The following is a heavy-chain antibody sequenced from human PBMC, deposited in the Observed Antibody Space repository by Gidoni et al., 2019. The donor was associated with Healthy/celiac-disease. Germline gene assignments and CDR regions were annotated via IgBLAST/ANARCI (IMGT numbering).Heavy chain of an antibody. J-gene: IGHJ6*02. CDR2: ISRSSSYI. CDR3: ARDLVGATRPLLSYYYGMDV. CDR1: GFTFSIYS. V-gene: IGHV3-21*01. Sequence: EVQLVESGGGLVKPGVSLRLSCAASGFTFSIYSMTWVRQAPGKGLEWFSSISRSSSYIYYADSVKGRFTISRDNAKNSLYLQMNSLRAEDTAVYYCARDLVGATRPLLSYYYGMDVWGQGTTVTVSS. D-gene: IGHD1-26*01.